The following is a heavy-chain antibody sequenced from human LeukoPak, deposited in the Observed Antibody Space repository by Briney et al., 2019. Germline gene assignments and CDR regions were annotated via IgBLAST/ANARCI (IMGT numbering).Heavy chain of an antibody. V-gene: IGHV1-69*13. D-gene: IGHD2-2*01. CDR1: GGTFSSYA. J-gene: IGHJ6*02. CDR3: ARKRYCSSTSCYGDYYYYGMDV. CDR2: IIPIFGTA. Sequence: SVTVSCTASGGTFSSYAISWVRQAPGQGLEWMGGIIPIFGTANYAQKFQGRVTITADESTSTAYMELSSLRSEDTAVYYCARKRYCSSTSCYGDYYYYGMDVWGQGTTVTVSS.